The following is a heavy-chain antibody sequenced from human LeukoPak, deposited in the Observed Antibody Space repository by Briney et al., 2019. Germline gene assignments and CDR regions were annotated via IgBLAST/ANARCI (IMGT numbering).Heavy chain of an antibody. CDR1: GFPFGSYE. V-gene: IGHV3-48*03. D-gene: IGHD1-26*01. Sequence: GGSLRLSCAASGFPFGSYEMNWVRQAPGKGLEWVSYISSSGSTIYYADSVKGRFTISRDNAKNSLYLQMNSLRAEDTAVYYCARVTQELLGFGDYYYYYMDVWGKGTTVTVSS. J-gene: IGHJ6*03. CDR2: ISSSGSTI. CDR3: ARVTQELLGFGDYYYYYMDV.